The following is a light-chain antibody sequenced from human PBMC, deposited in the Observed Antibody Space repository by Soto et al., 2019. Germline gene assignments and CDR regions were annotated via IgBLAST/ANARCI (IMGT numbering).Light chain of an antibody. CDR1: QSVSGD. V-gene: IGKV3-15*01. CDR3: QQYNNWPIT. J-gene: IGKJ5*01. Sequence: EIVLTQSVATLSVSLGERATLSCRASQSVSGDLAWYHHKPGQAPRLLIYDASTRALDTPARFAGSGSGTEFTLTISSLQSEDIAVYFRQQYNNWPITFGQGTRLEIK. CDR2: DAS.